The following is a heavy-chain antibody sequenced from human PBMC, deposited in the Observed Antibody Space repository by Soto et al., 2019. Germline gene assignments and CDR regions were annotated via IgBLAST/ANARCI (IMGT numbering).Heavy chain of an antibody. V-gene: IGHV4-39*01. D-gene: IGHD2-15*01. CDR1: GGSISSSSYY. CDR2: IYYSGNT. Sequence: QLQLQESGPGLVKPSETLSLTCTVSGGSISSSSYYWGWIRQPPGKGLEWIGRIYYSGNTYYTPSLTRRVTISVEPSKNQFSLKLSSVTAADTAVYYCARAGGRYCTGGSCQVDYWGQGTLVTVSS. J-gene: IGHJ4*02. CDR3: ARAGGRYCTGGSCQVDY.